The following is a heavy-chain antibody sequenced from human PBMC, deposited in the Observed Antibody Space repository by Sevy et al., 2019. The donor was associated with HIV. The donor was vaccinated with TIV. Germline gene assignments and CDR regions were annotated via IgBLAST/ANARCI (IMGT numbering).Heavy chain of an antibody. CDR1: GYTFIFYA. J-gene: IGHJ4*02. D-gene: IGHD2-15*01. CDR2: INAGNGNT. CDR3: ARDVEAALKYFDS. Sequence: ASVKVSCKSSGYTFIFYAVHWVRQAPGQRLEWMGWINAGNGNTKYSQNLQGRLTITRDTSASTTYMELTSLRYEDTAVYYCARDVEAALKYFDSWGQGTLVTVSS. V-gene: IGHV1-3*01.